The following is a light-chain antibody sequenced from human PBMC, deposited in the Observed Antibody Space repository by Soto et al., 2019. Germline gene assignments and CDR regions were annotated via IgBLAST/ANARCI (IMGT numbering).Light chain of an antibody. Sequence: EIVLTQSPATLSLSPGERATLSCRASQSVSTYLAWYQHKPGQAPRLLIYDASNRATGIPARFSGSGSGTDFTLTISSLEPXXXAVXXXQXXSNWPLTFGGGTKVEIK. CDR3: QXXSNWPLT. CDR2: DAS. J-gene: IGKJ4*01. CDR1: QSVSTY. V-gene: IGKV3-11*01.